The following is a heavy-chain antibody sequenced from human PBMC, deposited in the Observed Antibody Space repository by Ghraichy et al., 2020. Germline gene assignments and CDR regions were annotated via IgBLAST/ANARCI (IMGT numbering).Heavy chain of an antibody. CDR1: GYSISSSDW. CDR2: VYYSGSI. V-gene: IGHV4-28*05. CDR3: ARYLGGHFDY. Sequence: SETLSLTCAVSGYSISSSDWWGWIRQPPGKGLEWIGYVYYSGSIYYDPSLKSRVTMSVDTSKNQFSLKLSSVTALDTAGYYCARYLGGHFDYWGQGTLVTVSS. D-gene: IGHD6-25*01. J-gene: IGHJ4*02.